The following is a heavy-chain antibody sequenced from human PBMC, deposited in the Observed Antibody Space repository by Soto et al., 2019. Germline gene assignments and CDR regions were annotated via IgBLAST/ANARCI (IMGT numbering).Heavy chain of an antibody. CDR3: AKYDRSMVRGVIMYY. Sequence: EVQLLESGGGLVQPGGSLRLSCAASGFTFSSYAMSWVRQAPGKGLEWVSAISGSGGSTYYADSVKGRFTISRDNSKNTLYLQMNSVRDEDTAVYYCAKYDRSMVRGVIMYYWGQGTLVTVSS. D-gene: IGHD3-10*01. V-gene: IGHV3-23*01. CDR2: ISGSGGST. CDR1: GFTFSSYA. J-gene: IGHJ4*02.